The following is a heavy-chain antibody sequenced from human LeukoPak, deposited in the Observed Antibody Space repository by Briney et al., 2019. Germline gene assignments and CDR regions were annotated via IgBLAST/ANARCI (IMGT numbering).Heavy chain of an antibody. CDR3: ARKAVAGTGKFDY. J-gene: IGHJ4*02. D-gene: IGHD6-19*01. CDR1: GYTFTDYF. CDR2: TSAYNGNT. Sequence: ASVKVSCKASGYTFTDYFIIWVRQAPGQGLEWMGWTSAYNGNTNYAQKLQGRVTMTTDTSTSTAYMELRSLRSDDTALYYCARKAVAGTGKFDYWGQGTLVTVSS. V-gene: IGHV1-18*04.